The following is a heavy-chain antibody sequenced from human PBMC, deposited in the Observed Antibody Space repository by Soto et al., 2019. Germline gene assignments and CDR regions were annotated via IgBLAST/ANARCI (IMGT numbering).Heavy chain of an antibody. CDR2: IWYDGSSK. V-gene: IGHV3-33*01. J-gene: IGHJ4*02. D-gene: IGHD6-6*01. CDR1: GFTFNSNG. CDR3: ARVTASSSGPADY. Sequence: QVQLVESGGGVVQSGRSLRLSCAASGFTFNSNGMHWVRQAPGKGLEWVALIWYDGSSKYYADSVKGRFTISRDNSKNTLYLQMNSLRAEDTAIYYCARVTASSSGPADYWGQGALVTVSS.